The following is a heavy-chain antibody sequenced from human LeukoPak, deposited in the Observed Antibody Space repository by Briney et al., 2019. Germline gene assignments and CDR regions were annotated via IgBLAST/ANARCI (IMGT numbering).Heavy chain of an antibody. J-gene: IGHJ5*02. CDR3: ARFRKNWFDP. CDR2: IYYSGST. CDR1: GGSISSYY. V-gene: IGHV4-59*01. Sequence: SETLSLTCTVSGGSISSYYWSWIRQPPGKGLEWIGYIYYSGSTSYNPSLKSRVTISVDTSKNQFSLKLSSVTAADTAVYYCARFRKNWFDPWGQGTLVTVSS.